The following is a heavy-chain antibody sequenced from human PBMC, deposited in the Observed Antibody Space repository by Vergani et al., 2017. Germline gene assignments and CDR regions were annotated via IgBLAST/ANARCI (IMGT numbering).Heavy chain of an antibody. J-gene: IGHJ6*03. Sequence: EVQLVESGGGLVQPGGSLRLSCAASGFTFSSYSMNWVRQAPGKGLEWVSYISSSSSTIYYADSVNGRFTISRDNAKNSLYLQMNSLRAEDTAVYYCARERSAWYYYMDVWGKGTTVTVSS. CDR2: ISSSSSTI. CDR3: ARERSAWYYYMDV. D-gene: IGHD5-24*01. V-gene: IGHV3-48*04. CDR1: GFTFSSYS.